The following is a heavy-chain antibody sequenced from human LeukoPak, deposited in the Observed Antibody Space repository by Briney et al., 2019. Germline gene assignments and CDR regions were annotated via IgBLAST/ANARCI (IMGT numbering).Heavy chain of an antibody. CDR1: GFTFSDSY. CDR2: ISSSSQYT. CDR3: ARDFLGSESYYSVY. J-gene: IGHJ4*02. D-gene: IGHD3-10*01. Sequence: SGGSLRLSCADAGFTFSDSYMSWIRQAPGKGLEWVSYISSSSQYTNYADSVKGRFTISRDNAKISVYLQMNSLRAEDTAVYYCARDFLGSESYYSVYWGQGTLVTVSS. V-gene: IGHV3-11*05.